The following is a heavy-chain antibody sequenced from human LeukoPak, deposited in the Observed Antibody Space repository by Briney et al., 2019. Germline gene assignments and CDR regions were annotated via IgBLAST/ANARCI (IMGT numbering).Heavy chain of an antibody. CDR1: GFIFSNYW. V-gene: IGHV3-74*01. CDR3: ARDRGYGDYVGAFDI. J-gene: IGHJ3*02. D-gene: IGHD4-17*01. CDR2: VNSDGSST. Sequence: QAGGSLRLSCAASGFIFSNYWMHWVRQAPGKGLVWVSRVNSDGSSTSYVDSVKGRFTISRDNAKNSLYLQMNSLRDEDTAVYYCARDRGYGDYVGAFDIWGQGTMVTVSS.